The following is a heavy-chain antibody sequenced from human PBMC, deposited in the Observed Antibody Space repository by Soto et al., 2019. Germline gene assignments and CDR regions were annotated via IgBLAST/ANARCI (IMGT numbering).Heavy chain of an antibody. Sequence: PWGSLIISYAASEFTFSIYSMNWVRQAPGKGLEWVSSISSSSSYIYYADSVKGRFTISRDNAKNSLYLQMNSLRAEDTAVYYCASGDYYYGMDVWGQGTTVTVSS. D-gene: IGHD3-10*01. CDR3: ASGDYYYGMDV. CDR1: EFTFSIYS. CDR2: ISSSSSYI. V-gene: IGHV3-21*01. J-gene: IGHJ6*02.